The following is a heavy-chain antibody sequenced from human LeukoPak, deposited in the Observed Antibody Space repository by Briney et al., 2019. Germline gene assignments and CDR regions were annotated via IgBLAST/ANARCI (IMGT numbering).Heavy chain of an antibody. J-gene: IGHJ4*02. CDR1: GGSISSSNW. D-gene: IGHD4-11*01. Sequence: PSETLSLTCAVSGGSISSSNWWSWVRQPPGKGLEWIGEIYHSGSTNYNPSLKSRVTISVDKSKNQFSLKLSSVTAADTAVYYCARHSPMTTFLRRYARTFGFDYRGQGTLVTVSS. CDR3: ARHSPMTTFLRRYARTFGFDY. CDR2: IYHSGST. V-gene: IGHV4-4*02.